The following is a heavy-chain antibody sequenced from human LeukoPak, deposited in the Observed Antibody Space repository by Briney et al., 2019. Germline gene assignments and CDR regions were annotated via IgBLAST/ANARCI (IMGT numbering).Heavy chain of an antibody. CDR3: AKGYYYATSGYYSVDF. J-gene: IGHJ4*02. V-gene: IGHV3-23*01. Sequence: PGGSLRLSCAASGFTFSNYVMSWVRQAPGKGLERVSAISGGGGSTYYADSVRGRFTISRDNSKNMLYLQMNSLRAEDTAVYYCAKGYYYATSGYYSVDFWGQGTLVTVSS. CDR1: GFTFSNYV. CDR2: ISGGGGST. D-gene: IGHD3-22*01.